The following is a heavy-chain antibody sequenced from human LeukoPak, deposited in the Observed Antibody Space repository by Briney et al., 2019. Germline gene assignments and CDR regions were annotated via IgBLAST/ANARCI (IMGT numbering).Heavy chain of an antibody. J-gene: IGHJ4*02. V-gene: IGHV3-23*01. Sequence: GGSLRLSCAASGFTFSSYAMSWVRQAPGKGLEWVSAISGSGGSTYYADSVKGRFTFSRGNSKNTLYLQMNSLRAEDTALYYCARGSGSSWYFYFDYWGQGTLVTVSS. CDR3: ARGSGSSWYFYFDY. CDR2: ISGSGGST. D-gene: IGHD6-13*01. CDR1: GFTFSSYA.